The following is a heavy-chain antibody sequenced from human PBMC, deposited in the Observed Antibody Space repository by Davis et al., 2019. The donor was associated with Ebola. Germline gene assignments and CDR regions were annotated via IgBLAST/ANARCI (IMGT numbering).Heavy chain of an antibody. CDR3: TITGTRYYYYGMDV. J-gene: IGHJ6*02. CDR1: GYTFTSYD. V-gene: IGHV1-18*01. D-gene: IGHD1-20*01. Sequence: AASVKVSCKASGYTFTSYDINWVRQATGQGLEWMGWISAYNGNTNYAQKLQGRVTMTTDTSTSTAYMELRSLRSDDTAVYYCTITGTRYYYYGMDVWGQGTTVTVSS. CDR2: ISAYNGNT.